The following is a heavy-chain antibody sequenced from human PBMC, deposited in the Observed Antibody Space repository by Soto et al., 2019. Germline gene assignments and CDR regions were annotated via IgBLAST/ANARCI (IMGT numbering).Heavy chain of an antibody. Sequence: ASVKVSCKASGYTFTGYYMHWVRQAPGQGLEWMGWINPNSGGTNYAQKFQGWVTMTRDTSISTAYMELSRLRSDDTAVYYCARNNYDILTGYRGDYFDYWGQGTLVTVS. D-gene: IGHD3-9*01. V-gene: IGHV1-2*04. CDR2: INPNSGGT. CDR1: GYTFTGYY. CDR3: ARNNYDILTGYRGDYFDY. J-gene: IGHJ4*02.